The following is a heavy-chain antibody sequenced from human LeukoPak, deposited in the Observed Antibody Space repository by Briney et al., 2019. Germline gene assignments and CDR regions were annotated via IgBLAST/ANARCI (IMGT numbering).Heavy chain of an antibody. J-gene: IGHJ4*02. CDR1: GGSFSGFY. CDR3: AREADSSCCRLSNFDY. D-gene: IGHD6-19*01. CDR2: INQSGST. V-gene: IGHV4-34*01. Sequence: PSEPLSLPRAVYGGSFSGFYWSWIRPPPGKGLVWIGEINQSGSTNYTPSLKPRGTISADTSKNQFSLKLSSVTAADTAVQYCAREADSSCCRLSNFDYWGQGTRVTASS.